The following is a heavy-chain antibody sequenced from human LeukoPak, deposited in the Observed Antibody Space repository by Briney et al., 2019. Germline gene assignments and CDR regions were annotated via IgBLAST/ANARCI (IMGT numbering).Heavy chain of an antibody. V-gene: IGHV3-74*01. D-gene: IGHD3-10*01. CDR1: GFTISSYW. Sequence: GGSLRLSCAASGFTISSYWMHWVRQAPGEGLVWVSGIKSDGITTYYADSVKGRLTISRDTAKNTLYLQMNTLRAEDTAVYHCASGSYPFFDNWGQGTLVTVSS. CDR3: ASGSYPFFDN. J-gene: IGHJ4*02. CDR2: IKSDGITT.